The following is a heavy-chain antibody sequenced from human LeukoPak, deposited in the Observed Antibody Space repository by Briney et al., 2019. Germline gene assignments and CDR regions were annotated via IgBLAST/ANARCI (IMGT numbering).Heavy chain of an antibody. CDR2: INPDDKSA. Sequence: PGGSLRLSCAASGFTFSNYWLHWLRQAPGKGLVWVSRINPDDKSASYADSVKGRFTIARDDARKTLYLQMNSLRAEDAAVYYCLTIVETTFDAFDIRGQGTMVTVSS. V-gene: IGHV3-74*01. J-gene: IGHJ3*02. D-gene: IGHD2/OR15-2a*01. CDR3: LTIVETTFDAFDI. CDR1: GFTFSNYW.